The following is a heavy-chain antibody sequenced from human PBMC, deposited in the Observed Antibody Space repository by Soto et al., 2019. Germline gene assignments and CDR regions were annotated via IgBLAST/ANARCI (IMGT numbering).Heavy chain of an antibody. CDR3: ARLIGNSWLAS. J-gene: IGHJ5*01. V-gene: IGHV4-30-2*05. Sequence: LSLTCAVSGGSISSGGYSWSWIRQPPGKGLEWIGYMYHSGSTYYNPSLKSRVTISVKSRISINPATSNNQVSLQLNSVTPDDTAVYYCARLIGNSWLASWGQGTLVPVSS. D-gene: IGHD3-16*01. CDR1: GGSISSGGYS. CDR2: MYHSGST.